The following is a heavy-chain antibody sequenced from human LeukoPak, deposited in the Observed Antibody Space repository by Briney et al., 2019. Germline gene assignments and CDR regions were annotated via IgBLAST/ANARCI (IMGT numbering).Heavy chain of an antibody. V-gene: IGHV3-30*18. Sequence: TGRSLRLSCAASGFTFSGYGMHWVRQAPGKGLEWVAVISYDGSNKYYADSVKGRFTISRDNSKNTLYLQMNSLRAEDTAVYYCAKDYYDSSGYYYYYGMDVWGQGTTVTVSS. CDR1: GFTFSGYG. J-gene: IGHJ6*02. CDR3: AKDYYDSSGYYYYYGMDV. D-gene: IGHD3-22*01. CDR2: ISYDGSNK.